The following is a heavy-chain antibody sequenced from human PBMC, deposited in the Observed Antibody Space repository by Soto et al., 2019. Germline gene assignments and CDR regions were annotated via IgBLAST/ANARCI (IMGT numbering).Heavy chain of an antibody. CDR2: IWFDGSNR. CDR3: ARGNNHFDI. J-gene: IGHJ4*02. D-gene: IGHD1-20*01. CDR1: GIAFNSSG. Sequence: GGSLRLSCAASGIAFNSSGMHWLRQSPGKGLEWLALIWFDGSNRIYADSVKGRFTITRDNSKNTLYLQMDSLRAEDTAVYYCARGNNHFDIWGQGILVTVSS. V-gene: IGHV3-33*01.